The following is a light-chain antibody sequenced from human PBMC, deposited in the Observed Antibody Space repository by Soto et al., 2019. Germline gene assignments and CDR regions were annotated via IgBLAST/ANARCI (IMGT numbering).Light chain of an antibody. V-gene: IGLV2-14*01. CDR3: SSYTSSSTVV. Sequence: QSALTQPASVSGSPGQSITISCTGPSSDVGGYRFVSWYQQRPGKAPKLMIYDVTNRPSGVSNRFSGSKSVNTASLTISGLQAEDEADYYCSSYTSSSTVVFGGGTKVTVL. CDR1: SSDVGGYRF. CDR2: DVT. J-gene: IGLJ2*01.